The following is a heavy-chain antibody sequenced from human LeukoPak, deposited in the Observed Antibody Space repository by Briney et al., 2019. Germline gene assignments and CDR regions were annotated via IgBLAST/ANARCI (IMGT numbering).Heavy chain of an antibody. D-gene: IGHD6-13*01. Sequence: GESLKISCKGSGYSFTSYWIGWVRQMPGKGLEWRGIIYPGDSDTRYSPSLQGQVTISADKSISTAYLQWSSLKASDTAMYYCARLRVGSSSYNWFDPWGQGTLVTVSS. CDR2: IYPGDSDT. CDR1: GYSFTSYW. J-gene: IGHJ5*02. V-gene: IGHV5-51*01. CDR3: ARLRVGSSSYNWFDP.